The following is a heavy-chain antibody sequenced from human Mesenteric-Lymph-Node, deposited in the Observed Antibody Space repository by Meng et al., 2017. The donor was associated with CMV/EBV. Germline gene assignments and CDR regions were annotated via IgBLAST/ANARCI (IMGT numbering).Heavy chain of an antibody. J-gene: IGHJ4*02. CDR2: IKSKTDGGTT. V-gene: IGHV3-15*01. CDR1: GFTFSNAW. CDR3: SRGLLWFGELYGDY. D-gene: IGHD3-10*01. Sequence: GESLKISCAASGFTFSNAWMSWVRQAPGKGLEWVGRIKSKTDGGTTDYAAPVKGRFTISRDDSKSIAYLQMNSLKTEDTAVYYCSRGLLWFGELYGDYWGQGTLVTVSS.